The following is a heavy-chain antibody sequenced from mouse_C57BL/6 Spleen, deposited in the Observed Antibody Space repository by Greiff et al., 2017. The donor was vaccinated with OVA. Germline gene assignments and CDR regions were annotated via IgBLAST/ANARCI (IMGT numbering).Heavy chain of an antibody. CDR1: GYTFTSYW. CDR3: ARYGYDGDWYFDV. Sequence: VQLQQPGAELVMPGASVKLSCKASGYTFTSYWMHWVKQRPGQGLEWIGEIDPSDSYTNYNQKFKGKSTLTVDKSSSTAYMQLSSLTSEDSAVYYCARYGYDGDWYFDVWGTGTTVTVSS. CDR2: IDPSDSYT. J-gene: IGHJ1*03. V-gene: IGHV1-69*01. D-gene: IGHD2-2*01.